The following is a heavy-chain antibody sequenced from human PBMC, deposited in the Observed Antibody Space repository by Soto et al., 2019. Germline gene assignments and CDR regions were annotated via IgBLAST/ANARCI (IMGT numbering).Heavy chain of an antibody. D-gene: IGHD1-26*01. CDR2: INSKSGGT. CDR1: GATFTANY. V-gene: IGHV1-2*02. J-gene: IGHJ4*02. Sequence: SPVKVASKASGATFTANYIHWVRQAPGQALEWMGWINSKSGGTNYPQKFQRRVTMTRDTSLSTGYMTLTRLTSDDTAVYYCARDLAKGGGSADFDYWGKGTLVTV. CDR3: ARDLAKGGGSADFDY.